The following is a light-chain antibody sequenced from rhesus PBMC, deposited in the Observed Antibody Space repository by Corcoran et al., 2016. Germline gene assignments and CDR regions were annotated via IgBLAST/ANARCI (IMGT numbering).Light chain of an antibody. J-gene: IGKJ2*01. CDR3: LQYNSDPYS. CDR1: QGISTY. V-gene: IGKV1-43*02. Sequence: DIQMTQSPSSLSASVGDRVTITCRASQGISTYLNWYQQKPGKAPKRLIYAASSLESGGPSRFSGSGSGTDFTLTISSLPPEDFATYYCLQYNSDPYSSGQGTKVDIK. CDR2: AAS.